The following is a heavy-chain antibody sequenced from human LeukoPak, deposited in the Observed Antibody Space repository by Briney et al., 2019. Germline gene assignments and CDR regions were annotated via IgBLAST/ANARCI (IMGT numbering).Heavy chain of an antibody. Sequence: SETLSLTWTVSGGSISSSSYYWGWIRQPPGKGLEWIGSIYYSGSTYYNPSLKSRATISVDTSKNQFSLNLSSVTAADTAVYYCASVGATHYYYYYMDVWGKGTTVTVSS. D-gene: IGHD1-26*01. CDR3: ASVGATHYYYYYMDV. CDR2: IYYSGST. V-gene: IGHV4-39*07. J-gene: IGHJ6*03. CDR1: GGSISSSSYY.